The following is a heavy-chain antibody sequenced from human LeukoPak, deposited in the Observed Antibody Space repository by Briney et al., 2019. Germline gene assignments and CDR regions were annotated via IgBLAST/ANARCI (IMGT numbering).Heavy chain of an antibody. J-gene: IGHJ3*02. V-gene: IGHV3-23*01. CDR2: IFGSGGST. Sequence: GGSLRLSCEASGFTFGSHAMYWVRQAPGKGLEWVAGIFGSGGSTYYADSVKGRFTVSRDNSKNTLYLQMNSLRAEDTAVYYCARAPFTYDSSGDSFDIWGQGTMVTVSS. CDR3: ARAPFTYDSSGDSFDI. CDR1: GFTFGSHA. D-gene: IGHD3-22*01.